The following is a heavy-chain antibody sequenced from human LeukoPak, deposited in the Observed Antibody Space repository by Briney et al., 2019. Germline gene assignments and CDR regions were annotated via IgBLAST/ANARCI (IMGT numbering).Heavy chain of an antibody. CDR1: GGTFSSYD. CDR2: MNPNSGNT. V-gene: IGHV1-8*02. CDR3: ARTAPPRYCSGGSCYSGYYYYYYMDV. J-gene: IGHJ6*03. Sequence: ASVKVSCKASGGTFSSYDINWVRQATGQGLEWMGWMNPNSGNTGYAQKFQGRVTMTRNTSISTAYMELSSLRSEDTAVYYCARTAPPRYCSGGSCYSGYYYYYYMDVWGKGTTVTVSS. D-gene: IGHD2-15*01.